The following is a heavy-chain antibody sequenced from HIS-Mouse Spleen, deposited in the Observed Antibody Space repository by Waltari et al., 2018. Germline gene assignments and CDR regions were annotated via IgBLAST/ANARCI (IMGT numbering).Heavy chain of an antibody. CDR1: GFTVSRYG. J-gene: IGHJ4*02. CDR2: ISYDGSNK. D-gene: IGHD6-19*01. CDR3: AKASSGWLDY. V-gene: IGHV3-30*18. Sequence: VQLVESGGGGVQPGRSLRLSCAASGFTVSRYGPHWVRQAPGKGLEWVAVISYDGSNKYYADSVKGRFTISRDNSKNTLYLQMNSLRAEDTAVYYCAKASSGWLDYWGQGTLVTVSS.